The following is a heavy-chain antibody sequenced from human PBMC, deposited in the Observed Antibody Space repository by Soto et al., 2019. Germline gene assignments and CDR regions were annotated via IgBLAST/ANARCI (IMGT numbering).Heavy chain of an antibody. Sequence: SETLSLTCTVSGGSLSSYYWTWIRQSPGKGLEWIGYVYFSGNTNYNPSLKSRVTISIDTSKNQFSLRLAPVTAADTAFYYCGSVRTSGYVLPWGQGTLVTVSS. CDR2: VYFSGNT. J-gene: IGHJ1*01. CDR3: GSVRTSGYVLP. V-gene: IGHV4-59*01. D-gene: IGHD6-25*01. CDR1: GGSLSSYY.